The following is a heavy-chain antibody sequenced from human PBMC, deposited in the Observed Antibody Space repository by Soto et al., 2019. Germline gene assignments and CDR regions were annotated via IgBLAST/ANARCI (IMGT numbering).Heavy chain of an antibody. D-gene: IGHD1-1*01. V-gene: IGHV3-13*05. CDR3: ARTGRDFYGLDV. Sequence: EVQLVESGGGLVQPGGSLRLSCEASGFTFRNYDMHWVRQGTGKGLEWVSGISAAGDPDYADSVEGRFTISRENAQNSFFLQMNSLRVGDTAVSYCARTGRDFYGLDVWCQGTTVIVSS. CDR2: ISAAGDP. CDR1: GFTFRNYD. J-gene: IGHJ6*02.